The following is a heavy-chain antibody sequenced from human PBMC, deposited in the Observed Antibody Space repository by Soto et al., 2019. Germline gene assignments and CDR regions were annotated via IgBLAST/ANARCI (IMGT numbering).Heavy chain of an antibody. D-gene: IGHD6-19*01. Sequence: QVQLVESGGGVVQPGRSLRLSCAASGFTFSSYGMHWVRQAPGKGLEWEAVISYDGSNKYYADSVKGRFTISRDNSKNTLYLQMNSLRAEDTAVYYCAKKAVAGRYFDYWGQGTLVTVSS. CDR3: AKKAVAGRYFDY. CDR2: ISYDGSNK. V-gene: IGHV3-30*18. J-gene: IGHJ4*02. CDR1: GFTFSSYG.